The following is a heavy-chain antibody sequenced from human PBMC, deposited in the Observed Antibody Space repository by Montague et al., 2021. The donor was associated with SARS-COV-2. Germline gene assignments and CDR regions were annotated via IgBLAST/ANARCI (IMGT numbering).Heavy chain of an antibody. Sequence: SETLSLTCTVSGGSISNYYWSWIRQPPGRGVEWIGYIYYSGSTDYSPSLKSRVTISLDTSKNQFSLKVTSVTAADTAVYYCARGGGYYNYGLDVWGPGTTVTVSS. V-gene: IGHV4-59*01. J-gene: IGHJ6*02. CDR2: IYYSGST. CDR1: GGSISNYY. D-gene: IGHD3-22*01. CDR3: ARGGGYYNYGLDV.